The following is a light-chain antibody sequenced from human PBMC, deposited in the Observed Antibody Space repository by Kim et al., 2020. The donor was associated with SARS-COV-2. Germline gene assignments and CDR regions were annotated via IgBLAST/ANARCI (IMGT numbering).Light chain of an antibody. J-gene: IGKJ1*01. CDR2: DGS. V-gene: IGKV1-5*01. CDR3: QQYTDSPS. CDR1: QGINHL. Sequence: AAAGGDRVIISCPTQQGINHLLAYYQQKRGTAPNLVIYDGSMLRSGLPSRFSGSGSGTVFTLTSSILQPDDFATYCCQQYTDSPSFGRGTKVDIK.